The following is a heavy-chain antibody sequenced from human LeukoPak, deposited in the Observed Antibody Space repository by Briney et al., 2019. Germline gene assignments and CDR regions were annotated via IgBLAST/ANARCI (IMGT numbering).Heavy chain of an antibody. CDR1: GXSIGSYY. CDR2: IHDTGST. CDR3: ARGRSGGDWFDP. D-gene: IGHD3-10*01. Sequence: PSETLSLTCTVSGXSIGSYYGSWIRQPPGKGLEWIGYIHDTGSTKYNPSLKSRVTISVDTSRNHLSLKLTSVTAADTAVYYCARGRSGGDWFDPWGQGTLVTVSS. V-gene: IGHV4-59*01. J-gene: IGHJ5*02.